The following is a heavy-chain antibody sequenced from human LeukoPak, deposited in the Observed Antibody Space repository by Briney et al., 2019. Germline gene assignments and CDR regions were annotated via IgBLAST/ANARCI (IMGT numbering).Heavy chain of an antibody. CDR1: GASVTNYY. CDR2: LSSSGNT. Sequence: SETLSLSCTVSGASVTNYYWIWIRQPAGKGLEWIGRLSSSGNTNYNPSFRSRVTVSVDSSQNQFSLRMSSVTAADTAVYYCARDLRGDDYVWGSYRPEAYYYGMDVWGQGTTVTVSS. CDR3: ARDLRGDDYVWGSYRPEAYYYGMDV. J-gene: IGHJ6*02. V-gene: IGHV4-4*07. D-gene: IGHD3-16*02.